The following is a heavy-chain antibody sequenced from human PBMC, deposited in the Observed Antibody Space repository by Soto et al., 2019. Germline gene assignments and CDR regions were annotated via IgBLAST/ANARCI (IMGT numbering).Heavy chain of an antibody. J-gene: IGHJ4*02. CDR3: ARRWGEGRVDY. CDR2: IYHSGNT. V-gene: IGHV4-4*02. D-gene: IGHD3-10*01. Sequence: QVQLQESGPGLVKPSGTLSLTCAVSGGSISSSNWWSWVRQPPGKGLEWIGEIYHSGNTNYNPSPKRRVTMTVDKSRNQFSLKLSSVTAADTAVYYGARRWGEGRVDYWGQGTLVTVSS. CDR1: GGSISSSNW.